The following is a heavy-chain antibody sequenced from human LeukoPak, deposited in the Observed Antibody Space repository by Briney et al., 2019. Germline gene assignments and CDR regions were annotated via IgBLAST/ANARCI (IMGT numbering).Heavy chain of an antibody. V-gene: IGHV3-21*01. CDR2: ISSSSSYI. J-gene: IGHJ4*02. Sequence: PGGSLRLSCAASGFTFSSYSMNWVRQAPGKGLEWVSSISSSSSYIYYADSVKGRFTISGDNAKNSLYLQMNSLRAEDTAVYYCARDVTLGNFDYWGQGILVIVSS. CDR1: GFTFSSYS. CDR3: ARDVTLGNFDY. D-gene: IGHD3-16*01.